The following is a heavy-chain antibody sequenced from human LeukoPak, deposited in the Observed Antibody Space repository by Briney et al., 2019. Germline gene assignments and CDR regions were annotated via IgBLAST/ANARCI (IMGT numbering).Heavy chain of an antibody. D-gene: IGHD6-6*01. J-gene: IGHJ4*02. CDR1: GLTVSSYW. CDR3: ASSSFQPFDY. Sequence: QSGGSLRLSCAASGLTVSSYWMSWVRQSPGKGLEWVANIKQDGSEKYYVDSVKGRFTISRDNAKNSLYLQMNSLRAEDTAVYYCASSSFQPFDYWGQGTLVTVSS. V-gene: IGHV3-7*01. CDR2: IKQDGSEK.